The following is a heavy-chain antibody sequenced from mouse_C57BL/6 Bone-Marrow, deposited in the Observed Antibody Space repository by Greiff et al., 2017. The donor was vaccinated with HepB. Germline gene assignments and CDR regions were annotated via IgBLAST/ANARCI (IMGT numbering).Heavy chain of an antibody. V-gene: IGHV1-19*01. J-gene: IGHJ1*03. Sequence: VQLKESGPVLVKPGASVKMSCKASGYTFTDYYMNWVKQSHGKSLEWIGVINPYNGGTSYNQKFKGKATLTVDKSSSTAYMELNSLTSEDSAVYYCAREGYYGSNWYFDVWGTGTTVTVSS. CDR1: GYTFTDYY. D-gene: IGHD1-1*01. CDR2: INPYNGGT. CDR3: AREGYYGSNWYFDV.